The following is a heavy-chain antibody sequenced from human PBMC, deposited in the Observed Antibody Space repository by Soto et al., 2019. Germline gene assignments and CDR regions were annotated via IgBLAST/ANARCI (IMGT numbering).Heavy chain of an antibody. D-gene: IGHD1-26*01. J-gene: IGHJ6*02. V-gene: IGHV3-30-3*01. CDR3: ARPIPRWSYHYGIDV. CDR1: EFTFSSYA. CDR2: ISFDGANE. Sequence: QLVESGGRGVQPGRSLRLSCEASEFTFSSYAMHWVRQAPGRGLGWVALISFDGANEYYADSVKGRFIISRDNSKSMVYLQMNSLRPDDTAIYYCARPIPRWSYHYGIDVWGQGTTVTVSS.